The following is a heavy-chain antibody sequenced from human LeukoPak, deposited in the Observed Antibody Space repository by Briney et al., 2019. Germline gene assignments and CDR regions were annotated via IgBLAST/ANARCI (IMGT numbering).Heavy chain of an antibody. CDR2: IKQDGSEK. V-gene: IGHV3-7*01. D-gene: IGHD2-2*02. CDR3: ARVRGGYCSGTSCYNAFDI. CDR1: GFTFSSYW. J-gene: IGHJ3*02. Sequence: GGALRLSCAASGFTFSSYWMGWGRQAPGKGRWWVANIKQDGSEKYYVNTVKGRFTISRDNAQNSPYMQMNSLRGEDTAVYYCARVRGGYCSGTSCYNAFDIWGQGTMVTVSS.